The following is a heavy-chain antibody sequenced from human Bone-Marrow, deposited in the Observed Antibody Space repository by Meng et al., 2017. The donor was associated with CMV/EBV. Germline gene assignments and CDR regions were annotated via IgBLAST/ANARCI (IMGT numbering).Heavy chain of an antibody. CDR1: GFTFSSYC. Sequence: GESLKISCAASGFTFSSYCMNWVRQAPGKGLEWVSSISSSSSYIYYADSVKGRFTISRDNAKNSLYLQMNSLRAEDTAVYYCAILGGYCTNGVCYSSFDYGMDVWGQGTTVTVSS. D-gene: IGHD2-8*01. CDR2: ISSSSSYI. V-gene: IGHV3-21*01. CDR3: AILGGYCTNGVCYSSFDYGMDV. J-gene: IGHJ6*02.